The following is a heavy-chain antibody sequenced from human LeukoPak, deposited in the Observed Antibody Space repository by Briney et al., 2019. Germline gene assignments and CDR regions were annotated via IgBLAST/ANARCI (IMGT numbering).Heavy chain of an antibody. Sequence: GASVKVSCKASGGTFSSYAISWVRQAPGQGLEWMGGIIPIFGTANYAQKFQGRVTITTDESTSTAYMELSSLRSDDTAAYYCARDSTIMVRGDYYYYGMDVWGQGTTVTVSS. D-gene: IGHD3-10*01. J-gene: IGHJ6*02. CDR3: ARDSTIMVRGDYYYYGMDV. CDR1: GGTFSSYA. CDR2: IIPIFGTA. V-gene: IGHV1-69*05.